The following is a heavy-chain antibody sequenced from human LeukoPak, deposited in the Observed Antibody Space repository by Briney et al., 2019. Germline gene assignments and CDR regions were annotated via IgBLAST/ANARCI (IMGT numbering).Heavy chain of an antibody. CDR1: GFTFSSYA. Sequence: GRSLTLACAASGFTFSSYAMHWVRQAPGKWLECLAVVSYDGSNKYYADSVKGRFTISRDHFKNTLYLQMNSLRAEDTAVYYCARVQHDFWSGYYSYYYYCYMDVWGKGTTVTVSS. J-gene: IGHJ6*03. CDR3: ARVQHDFWSGYYSYYYYCYMDV. V-gene: IGHV3-30*01. D-gene: IGHD3-3*01. CDR2: VSYDGSNK.